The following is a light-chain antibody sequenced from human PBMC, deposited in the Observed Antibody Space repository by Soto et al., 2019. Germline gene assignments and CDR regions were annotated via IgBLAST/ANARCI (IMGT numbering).Light chain of an antibody. V-gene: IGLV2-14*01. CDR3: SSYTSVSALHV. CDR1: SSDIGAYDS. Sequence: QSVLTQPASVSGSLGQSITISCSGTSSDIGAYDSVSWYQQHPGRAPKLIIFEVNNWPSGVSSRFSGSKSGNTASLTISGLQAEDEADYYCSSYTSVSALHVFGTGTKLTVL. CDR2: EVN. J-gene: IGLJ1*01.